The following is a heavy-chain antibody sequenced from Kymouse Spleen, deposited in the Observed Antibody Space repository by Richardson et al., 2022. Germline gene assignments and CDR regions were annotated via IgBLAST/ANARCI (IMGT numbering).Heavy chain of an antibody. D-gene: IGHD6-6*01. CDR1: GYTFTSYA. CDR2: INAGNGNT. Sequence: QVQLVQSGAEVKKPGASVKVSCKASGYTFTSYAMHWVRQAPGQRLEWMGWINAGNGNTKYSQKFQGRVTITRDTSASTAYMELSSLRSEDTAVYYCARQPWIIAALDYWGQGTLVTVSS. V-gene: IGHV1-3*01. CDR3: ARQPWIIAALDY. J-gene: IGHJ4*02.